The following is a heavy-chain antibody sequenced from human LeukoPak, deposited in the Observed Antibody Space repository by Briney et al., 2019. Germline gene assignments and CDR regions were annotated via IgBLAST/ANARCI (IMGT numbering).Heavy chain of an antibody. CDR3: ARGPWYYDFWSGYRRRNYGMDV. CDR2: INHSGST. V-gene: IGHV4-34*01. D-gene: IGHD3-3*01. Sequence: PSETLSLTCAVYGGSFSGYYWSWIRQPPGKGLEWIGEINHSGSTNYNPSLKSRVTISVDTSKNQFSLKLSSVTAADTAVYYCARGPWYYDFWSGYRRRNYGMDVWGQGTTVTVSS. CDR1: GGSFSGYY. J-gene: IGHJ6*02.